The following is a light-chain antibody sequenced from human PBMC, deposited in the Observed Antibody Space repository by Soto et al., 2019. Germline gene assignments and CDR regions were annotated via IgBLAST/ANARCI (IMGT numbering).Light chain of an antibody. V-gene: IGKV3-11*01. J-gene: IGKJ4*01. Sequence: IVMTQSPATLSVSPGERATLSCRASQSISSNLAWYQQKPGQAPRLLIYDASTRATGIPARFSGSGSGTDFTLTISSLEPEDFAVYYCQQRIDWPLTFGGGTKVDIK. CDR3: QQRIDWPLT. CDR1: QSISSN. CDR2: DAS.